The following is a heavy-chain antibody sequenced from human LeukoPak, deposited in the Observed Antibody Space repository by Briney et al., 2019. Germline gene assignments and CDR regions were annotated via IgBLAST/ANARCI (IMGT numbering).Heavy chain of an antibody. CDR3: ASTGYSYAVNEIHAFDI. CDR2: IYYSGST. V-gene: IGHV4-39*01. D-gene: IGHD5-18*01. Sequence: KPSETLSLTCTVSGDSVSSSPYYWAWIRQPPGRGLEWIGSIYYSGSTYYNPSLKSRVTISVDTSKNQFSLKLSSVTAADTAVYYCASTGYSYAVNEIHAFDIWGQGTMVTVSS. J-gene: IGHJ3*02. CDR1: GDSVSSSPYY.